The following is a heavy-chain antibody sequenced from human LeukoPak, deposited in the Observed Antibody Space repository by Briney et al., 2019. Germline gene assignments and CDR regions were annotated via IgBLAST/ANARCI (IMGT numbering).Heavy chain of an antibody. CDR3: ARGSYYDSSGYSNWFDP. CDR1: GGSISSSSYY. J-gene: IGHJ5*02. Sequence: ASETLSLTCTVSGGSISSSSYYWGWIRQPPGKGLEWIGSIYYSGSTYYNPSLKSRVTISVDTSKNQFSLKLSSVTAADTAVYYCARGSYYDSSGYSNWFDPWGQGTLVTVSS. V-gene: IGHV4-39*07. CDR2: IYYSGST. D-gene: IGHD3-22*01.